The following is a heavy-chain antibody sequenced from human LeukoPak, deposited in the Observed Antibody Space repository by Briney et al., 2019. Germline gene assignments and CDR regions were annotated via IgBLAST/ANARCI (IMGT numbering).Heavy chain of an antibody. CDR2: ISGSGGST. CDR1: GFTFSSYA. CDR3: ARVYDCGGDCPGWDYYYYGMDV. J-gene: IGHJ6*02. Sequence: GGSLRLSCAASGFTFSSYAMSWVRQAPGKGLEWVSAISGSGGSTYYADSVKGRFTISRDNAKNTLYLQMNSLRAEDTAVYYCARVYDCGGDCPGWDYYYYGMDVWGQGTTVTVSS. V-gene: IGHV3-23*01. D-gene: IGHD2-21*02.